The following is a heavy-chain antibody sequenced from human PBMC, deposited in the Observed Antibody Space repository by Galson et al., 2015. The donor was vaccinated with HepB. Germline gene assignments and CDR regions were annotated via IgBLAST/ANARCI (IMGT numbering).Heavy chain of an antibody. Sequence: SLRLSCAASGFTFSSYGMHWVRQAPGKGLEWVAVIWYDGSNKYYADSVKGRFTISRDNSKNTLYLQMNSLRAEDTAVYYCARGSYDSSGYYAGGYGMDVWGQGTTVTVSS. CDR2: IWYDGSNK. V-gene: IGHV3-33*01. D-gene: IGHD3-22*01. CDR3: ARGSYDSSGYYAGGYGMDV. J-gene: IGHJ6*02. CDR1: GFTFSSYG.